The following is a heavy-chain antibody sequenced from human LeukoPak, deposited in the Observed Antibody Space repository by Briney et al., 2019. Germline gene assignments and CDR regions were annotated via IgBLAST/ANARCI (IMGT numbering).Heavy chain of an antibody. Sequence: SVKVSCKASGFTFTTYGITWVRQAPGQGLEWMGRIIPIFGTANYAQKFQGRVTITADKSTSTAYMELSSLRSEDTAVYYCAREGSADILTGYYVYYYMDVWGKGTTVTVSS. CDR2: IIPIFGTA. V-gene: IGHV1-69*06. CDR3: AREGSADILTGYYVYYYMDV. CDR1: GFTFTTYG. D-gene: IGHD3-9*01. J-gene: IGHJ6*03.